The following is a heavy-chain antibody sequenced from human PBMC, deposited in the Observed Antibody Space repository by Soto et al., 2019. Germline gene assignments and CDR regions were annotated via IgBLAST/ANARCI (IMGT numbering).Heavy chain of an antibody. Sequence: SETLSLTRAVYGGSFGGYYWRWIRQRPGKGLEWIGEINHSGSTNYNPSLKSRVTISVDTSKNQFSLKLSSVTAADTAVYYCARGAAVRRLSYYYYMDVWGKGTTVT. CDR3: ARGAAVRRLSYYYYMDV. J-gene: IGHJ6*03. CDR2: INHSGST. V-gene: IGHV4-34*01. CDR1: GGSFGGYY. D-gene: IGHD6-13*01.